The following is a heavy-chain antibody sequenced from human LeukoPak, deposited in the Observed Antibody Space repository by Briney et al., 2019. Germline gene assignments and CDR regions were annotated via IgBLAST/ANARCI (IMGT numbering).Heavy chain of an antibody. CDR3: ARGAPALAAAGTSYFDY. D-gene: IGHD6-13*01. V-gene: IGHV1-3*01. CDR1: GYTFTSYA. Sequence: ASVKVSCKASGYTFTSYAMHWVRQAPGQRLEWMGWINAGNGNTKYSQKFQGRVTITRDTSASTAYMELSSLRSEDTAVYYCARGAPALAAAGTSYFDYWGQGTLVTVSS. J-gene: IGHJ4*02. CDR2: INAGNGNT.